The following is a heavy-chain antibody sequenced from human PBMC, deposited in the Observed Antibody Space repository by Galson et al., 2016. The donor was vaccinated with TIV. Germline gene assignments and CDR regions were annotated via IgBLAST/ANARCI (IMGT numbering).Heavy chain of an antibody. CDR2: IFYSGTT. V-gene: IGHV4-59*01. Sequence: SETLSLTCTVSGGSINSYYWSWIRQPPGKGLEWIGYIFYSGTTNYNPSLESRVTISLDTSKNQFSLKLSSVTAADTALYYCARGRSTTAAGTPFDYWGQGTLVTVSS. CDR3: ARGRSTTAAGTPFDY. D-gene: IGHD6-13*01. J-gene: IGHJ4*02. CDR1: GGSINSYY.